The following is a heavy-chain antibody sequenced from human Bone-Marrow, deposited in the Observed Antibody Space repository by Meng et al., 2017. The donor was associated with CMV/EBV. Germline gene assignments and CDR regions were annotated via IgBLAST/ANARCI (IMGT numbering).Heavy chain of an antibody. D-gene: IGHD2-2*01. Sequence: SVKVSCKASGGTFSSYAISWVRQAPGQGLEWMGGIIPIFGTANYAQKFQGRVTITTDESTSTAYMELSSLRSEDTAVYYCATDIVVVPAAIRSPRFDPWGQGTLVTGSS. CDR1: GGTFSSYA. V-gene: IGHV1-69*05. CDR3: ATDIVVVPAAIRSPRFDP. CDR2: IIPIFGTA. J-gene: IGHJ5*02.